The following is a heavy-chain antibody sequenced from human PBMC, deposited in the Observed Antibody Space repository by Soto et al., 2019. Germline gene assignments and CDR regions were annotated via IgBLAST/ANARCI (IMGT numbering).Heavy chain of an antibody. J-gene: IGHJ4*02. CDR2: ISSSSIYI. CDR3: ARDQGQIKSDFDY. V-gene: IGHV3-21*01. Sequence: GGSLRLSCAASGFTFSSYSINWVRQAPWKGLEWVSSISSSSIYIYYADSVKGRFTISRDNAKNSLYLQMNSLRAEDTAVYYCARDQGQIKSDFDYCGQGTLVTFSS. CDR1: GFTFSSYS. D-gene: IGHD3-16*01.